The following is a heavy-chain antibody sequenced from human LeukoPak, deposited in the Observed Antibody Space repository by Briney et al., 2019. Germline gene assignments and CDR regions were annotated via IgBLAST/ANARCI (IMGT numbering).Heavy chain of an antibody. CDR2: IKEDGSDK. CDR3: ARDRDSSGWYGYYFDY. D-gene: IGHD6-19*01. J-gene: IGHJ4*02. CDR1: GFRFTTYW. Sequence: PGGSLRPSCAASGFRFTTYWMSWVRQAPGKGLEWVANIKEDGSDKYYVDSVRGRFTISRDNAKNSLYLQMSSLRAEDTAVYYCARDRDSSGWYGYYFDYWGQGTLVTASS. V-gene: IGHV3-7*01.